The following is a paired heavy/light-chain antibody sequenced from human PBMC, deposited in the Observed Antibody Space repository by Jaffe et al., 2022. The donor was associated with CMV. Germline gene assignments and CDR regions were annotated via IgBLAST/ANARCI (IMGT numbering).Heavy chain of an antibody. CDR1: GGSISSYS. Sequence: QVQLQESGPGLVKASETLSLTCTVSGGSISSYSWSWIRQPPGKGLESIGYVYYGGSTNYNPSLKSRVTMSVDTSKNQFSLELSSVTAADTAVYYCARHHVTGGYYWFDPWGQGTLVTVSS. J-gene: IGHJ5*02. CDR2: VYYGGST. CDR3: ARHHVTGGYYWFDP. D-gene: IGHD1-26*01. V-gene: IGHV4-59*08.
Light chain of an antibody. CDR1: QSISSY. CDR3: QQTYSTPTT. Sequence: DIQMTQSPTSLSASVGDRVTITCRASQSISSYLNWYQQKPGKAPRVLIFAASSLHSEVPSRFSGSGSGTDFTLTISSLQPEDFATYYCQQTYSTPTTFGHGTRLDIK. J-gene: IGKJ5*01. V-gene: IGKV1-39*01. CDR2: AAS.